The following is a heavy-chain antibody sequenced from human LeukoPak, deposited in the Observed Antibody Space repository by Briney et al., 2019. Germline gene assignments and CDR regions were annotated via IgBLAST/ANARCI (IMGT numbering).Heavy chain of an antibody. V-gene: IGHV3-48*02. CDR1: GFTFSSYT. D-gene: IGHD2-2*01. J-gene: IGHJ4*02. Sequence: GGSLRLSCAASGFTFSSYTMNWVRQAPGKRLEWVTYISPSSSSIKSADSVKGRFTISRDNAKNSLYLQMNSRRDEDTAVYYCARAAYASSPDYWGQGTLVTVSS. CDR2: ISPSSSSI. CDR3: ARAAYASSPDY.